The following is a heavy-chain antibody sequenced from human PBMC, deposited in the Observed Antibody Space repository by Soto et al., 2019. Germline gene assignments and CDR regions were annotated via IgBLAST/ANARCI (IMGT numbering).Heavy chain of an antibody. CDR3: AKDPGTGDYMVNAFDT. CDR1: GFTFSVYA. J-gene: IGHJ3*02. D-gene: IGHD7-27*01. CDR2: ISGSGDET. V-gene: IGHV3-23*01. Sequence: EVQVLESGGDLVQPGGSLRLSCAASGFTFSVYAMCWVRQAPGKGLEWVSTISGSGDETYYADSVKGRFTISRDNSKNTLYLQINNLRGEDSAIYFCAKDPGTGDYMVNAFDTWGQGTKVTVSS.